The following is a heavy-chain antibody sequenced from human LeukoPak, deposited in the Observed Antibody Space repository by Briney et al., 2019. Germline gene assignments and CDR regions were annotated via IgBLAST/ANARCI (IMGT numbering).Heavy chain of an antibody. CDR3: ARDIAAAAPFDY. V-gene: IGHV1-69*04. Sequence: GSSVKVSCKASGGTFSSYAISWVRQAPGQGLEWMGGIIPILGIANYAQKFQGRVTITADKSTSTAYMELSSLRSEDTAVYYCARDIAAAAPFDYWGQGTLVTVSS. CDR2: IIPILGIA. D-gene: IGHD6-13*01. J-gene: IGHJ4*02. CDR1: GGTFSSYA.